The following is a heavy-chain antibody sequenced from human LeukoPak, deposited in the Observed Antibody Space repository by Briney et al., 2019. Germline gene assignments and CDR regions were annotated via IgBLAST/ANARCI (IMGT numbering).Heavy chain of an antibody. CDR2: IYTSGST. V-gene: IGHV4-61*02. CDR3: ARGLDPYSSSCGY. D-gene: IGHD6-13*01. Sequence: SQTLSLTCTVSGGSISSGSYYWSWIRQPAGKGLEWIGRIYTSGSTNYNPSLKSRVTISVDTSKNQFSLKLSSVTAADTAVYYCARGLDPYSSSCGYWGQGTLATVSS. CDR1: GGSISSGSYY. J-gene: IGHJ4*02.